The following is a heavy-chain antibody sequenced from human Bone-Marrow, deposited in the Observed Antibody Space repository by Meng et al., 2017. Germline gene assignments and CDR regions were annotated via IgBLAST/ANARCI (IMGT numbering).Heavy chain of an antibody. CDR3: TWDDKAVSDY. V-gene: IGHV3-15*01. Sequence: VDLVEFGGDLVKPGGSLRLSCAASGFYFSNAWMSWVRQAPGKGLEWVGRIKSNTDGGTAEYAAPVTGRFTISRDDSKSTLYLQMSGLRIDDTGVYYCTWDDKAVSDYWGQGTLVTVSS. J-gene: IGHJ4*02. D-gene: IGHD3-9*01. CDR2: IKSNTDGGTA. CDR1: GFYFSNAW.